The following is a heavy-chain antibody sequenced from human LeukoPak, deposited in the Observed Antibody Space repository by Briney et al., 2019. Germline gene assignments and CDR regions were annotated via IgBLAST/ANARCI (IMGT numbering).Heavy chain of an antibody. J-gene: IGHJ4*02. CDR1: GFTFSSYA. Sequence: TGGSLRLSCAASGFTFSSYAMSWVRQAPGKGLERVSAISGSGGSTYYADSVKGRFTISRDNSKNTLYLQMNSLRAEDTAVYYCAKGAYYYDSSGYYYFDYWGQGTLVTVSS. D-gene: IGHD3-22*01. V-gene: IGHV3-23*01. CDR3: AKGAYYYDSSGYYYFDY. CDR2: ISGSGGST.